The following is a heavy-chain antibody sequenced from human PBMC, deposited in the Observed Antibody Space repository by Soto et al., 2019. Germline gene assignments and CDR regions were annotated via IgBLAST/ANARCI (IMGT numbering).Heavy chain of an antibody. J-gene: IGHJ6*03. Sequence: QVQLVESGGGLVKPGGSLRLSCAASGFTFSDYYMSWIRQAPGKGLEWVSYISSSGSTIYYADSVKGRFTISRDNAKNSLYLQMNSLRAEDTAVYYCAIDNSGYDLGDYYYYYYMDVWGKGTTVTVSS. V-gene: IGHV3-11*01. CDR2: ISSSGSTI. CDR1: GFTFSDYY. CDR3: AIDNSGYDLGDYYYYYYMDV. D-gene: IGHD5-12*01.